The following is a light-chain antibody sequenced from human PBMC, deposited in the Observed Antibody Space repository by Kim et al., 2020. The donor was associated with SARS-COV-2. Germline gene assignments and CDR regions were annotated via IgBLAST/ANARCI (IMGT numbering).Light chain of an antibody. Sequence: ELTQPPSASGTPGQRATISCSGSSSNIGSNSVNWYQQLPGTAPKLLIYNDNQRPSGVPDRFSGSKSGTSASLAISGLQSEDEADYYCAAWDDSLNGVFGGGTQLTVL. CDR1: SSNIGSNS. J-gene: IGLJ3*02. V-gene: IGLV1-44*01. CDR3: AAWDDSLNGV. CDR2: NDN.